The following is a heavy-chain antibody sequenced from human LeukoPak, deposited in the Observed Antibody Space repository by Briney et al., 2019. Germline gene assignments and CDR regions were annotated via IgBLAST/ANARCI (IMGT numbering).Heavy chain of an antibody. Sequence: GGSLRLSCAASGFTFSSYAMSWVRQAPGKGLEWVSAISGSGGSTYYADSVKGRFTISRDNSKNTLYLQMNSLRAEDTAVCYRAKVTTGYFDYWGQGTLVTVSS. CDR3: AKVTTGYFDY. D-gene: IGHD1-14*01. J-gene: IGHJ4*02. V-gene: IGHV3-23*01. CDR1: GFTFSSYA. CDR2: ISGSGGST.